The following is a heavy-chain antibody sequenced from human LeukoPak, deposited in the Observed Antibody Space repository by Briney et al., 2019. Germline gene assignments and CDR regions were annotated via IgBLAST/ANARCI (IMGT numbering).Heavy chain of an antibody. CDR1: GFTFSDHY. CDR2: IRNKPNNYTT. CDR3: ARPGVTDAFDI. J-gene: IGHJ3*02. Sequence: GGSLRLSCAVSGFTFSDHYMDWVRQAPGKGLEWVGRIRNKPNNYTTNYAASVRGRFTISRDDPKNSLYLQMHSLKTEDTAVYYCARPGVTDAFDIWGQGTMVTVSS. D-gene: IGHD2-21*02. V-gene: IGHV3-72*01.